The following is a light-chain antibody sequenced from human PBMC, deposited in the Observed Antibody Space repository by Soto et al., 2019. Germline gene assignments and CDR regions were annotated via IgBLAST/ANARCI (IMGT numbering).Light chain of an antibody. CDR1: QIVSGSY. Sequence: GLKHSAGALSLSTRVSATLSCRAIQIVSGSYLAWYQHKPGQAPRLLIYGASSRATGIPDRFSGSGSGTDFTLTISRLEPEDFAVYYCQQYGSSPPIPFGQGRRLEIK. CDR3: QQYGSSPPIP. J-gene: IGKJ5*01. V-gene: IGKV3-20*01. CDR2: GAS.